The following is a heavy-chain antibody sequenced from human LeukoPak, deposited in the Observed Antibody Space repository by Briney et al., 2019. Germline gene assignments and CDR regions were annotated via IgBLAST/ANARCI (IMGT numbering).Heavy chain of an antibody. Sequence: GGSLRLSCAASGFTFSSNWMHWVRQAPGKGLVWVSRINNDGSVTTYADSVKGRFTISRDNAKNSLYLQMNSLRAEDTAVYYCARDSGVCSGGSCYDYWGQGTLVTVSS. CDR3: ARDSGVCSGGSCYDY. J-gene: IGHJ4*02. CDR1: GFTFSSNW. V-gene: IGHV3-74*03. D-gene: IGHD2-15*01. CDR2: INNDGSVT.